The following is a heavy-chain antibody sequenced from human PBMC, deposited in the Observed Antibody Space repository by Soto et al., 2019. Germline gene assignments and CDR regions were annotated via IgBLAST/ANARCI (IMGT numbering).Heavy chain of an antibody. Sequence: PGGSLRLSCAVSGFTVSSHYMSWVRQAPGKWLEWVSVIYSGGSTYYADSVKGRFTISRDNSKNTLYLQMNSLRAEDSAVYYCAQHDWFDPWGQGTLVTVSS. CDR2: IYSGGST. J-gene: IGHJ5*02. CDR3: AQHDWFDP. CDR1: GFTVSSHY. V-gene: IGHV3-66*04.